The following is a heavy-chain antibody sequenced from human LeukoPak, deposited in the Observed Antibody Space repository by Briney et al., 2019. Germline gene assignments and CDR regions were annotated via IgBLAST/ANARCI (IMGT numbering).Heavy chain of an antibody. CDR2: MNPNSGNT. V-gene: IGHV1-8*02. Sequence: ASVNVSCKASGYSFTGYYMHWVRQAPGQGLEWMGWMNPNSGNTGYAQKFQGRVTMTRNTSISTAYMELSSLRSEDTAVYYCASHSVTTVNLWGQGTLVTVSS. CDR3: ASHSVTTVNL. J-gene: IGHJ4*02. CDR1: GYSFTGYY. D-gene: IGHD4-17*01.